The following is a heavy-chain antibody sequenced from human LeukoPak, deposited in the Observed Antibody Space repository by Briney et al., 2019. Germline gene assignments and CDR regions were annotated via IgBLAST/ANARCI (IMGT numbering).Heavy chain of an antibody. J-gene: IGHJ4*02. V-gene: IGHV3-48*02. Sequence: GGSLRLSCAASGFTFSSYSMNWVRQAPGKGLEWVSYISSSSSNIYYADSVKGRFTISRDNAKNSLYLQMNSLRDEDTAVYYCARTDLWFGESDKGSFDYWGQGTLVTVSS. D-gene: IGHD3-10*01. CDR1: GFTFSSYS. CDR2: ISSSSSNI. CDR3: ARTDLWFGESDKGSFDY.